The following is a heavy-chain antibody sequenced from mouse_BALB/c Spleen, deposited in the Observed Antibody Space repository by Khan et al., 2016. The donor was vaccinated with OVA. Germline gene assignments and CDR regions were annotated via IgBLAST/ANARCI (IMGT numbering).Heavy chain of an antibody. J-gene: IGHJ2*01. CDR3: ARENYYWYYLDY. CDR1: GYSITSGYA. Sequence: EVQLQESGPGLVKPSQSLSLTCTVTGYSITSGYAWNWIRQFPGNKLEWMGYISYSGGTSYNPSLKSRISITRDTSKNQFFLQLNSVTTEDTATYYCARENYYWYYLDYWGQGTPLTVSS. CDR2: ISYSGGT. D-gene: IGHD1-1*01. V-gene: IGHV3-2*02.